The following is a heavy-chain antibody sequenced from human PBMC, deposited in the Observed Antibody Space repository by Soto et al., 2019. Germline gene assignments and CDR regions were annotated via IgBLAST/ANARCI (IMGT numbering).Heavy chain of an antibody. CDR1: GGSISSYD. D-gene: IGHD3-10*01. CDR3: ARLRPVLWFGELLSYYFDY. J-gene: IGHJ4*02. V-gene: IGHV4-59*08. CDR2: IYYSGST. Sequence: SETLSLTCTVSGGSISSYDWSWIRQPPGKGLEWIGYIYYSGSTNYNPSLKSRVTISVDTSKNQFSLKLSSVTAADTAVYYCARLRPVLWFGELLSYYFDYWGQGTLVTVSS.